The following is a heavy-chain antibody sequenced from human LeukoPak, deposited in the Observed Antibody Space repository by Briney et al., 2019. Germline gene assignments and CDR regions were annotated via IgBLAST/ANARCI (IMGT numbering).Heavy chain of an antibody. J-gene: IGHJ5*02. V-gene: IGHV3-7*01. CDR3: ARVSIVVVAGSNWFDP. CDR2: IRPDGSEK. D-gene: IGHD2-2*01. Sequence: RGSLRLSCAASGFAFSSYWMTWVRQAPGKGLEWMANIRPDGSEKYYVDSVKGRFTISRDNAKNSLYLQMNSLRAEDTAIYYCARVSIVVVAGSNWFDPWGQGTLVTVSS. CDR1: GFAFSSYW.